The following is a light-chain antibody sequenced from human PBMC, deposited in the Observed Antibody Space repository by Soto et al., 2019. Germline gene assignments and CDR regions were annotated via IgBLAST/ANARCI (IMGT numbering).Light chain of an antibody. J-gene: IGLJ2*01. V-gene: IGLV3-25*03. CDR1: ALPKQY. CDR3: HSADSSGTYVV. CDR2: KDS. Sequence: SYELTQPPSVSVSPGQTARITCSGDALPKQYACWYQQKPGQAPGWVIYKDSERPSGIPERFSGSRSGKTVTLTNSGGQAEDEADYYCHSADSSGTYVVFGGGTKLAVL.